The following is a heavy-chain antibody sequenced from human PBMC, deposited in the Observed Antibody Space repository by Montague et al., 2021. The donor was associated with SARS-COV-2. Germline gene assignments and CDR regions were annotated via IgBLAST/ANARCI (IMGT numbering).Heavy chain of an antibody. CDR1: GFTFSSYE. CDR2: ISSSVSTI. J-gene: IGHJ6*02. D-gene: IGHD3-3*01. V-gene: IGHV3-48*03. CDR3: ARGGTYYDFWSGYRNYYYGMDV. Sequence: SLRLSCAASGFTFSSYEMNWVRQAPGKGLEWVSYISSSVSTIYYADSVKGRFTISRDNAKNSLYLQMNSLRAEDTAVYYCARGGTYYDFWSGYRNYYYGMDVWGQGTTVTVSS.